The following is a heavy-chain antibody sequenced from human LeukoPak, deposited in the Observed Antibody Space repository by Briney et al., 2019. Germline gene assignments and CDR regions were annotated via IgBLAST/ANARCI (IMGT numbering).Heavy chain of an antibody. CDR3: ARGDYGDYVPPPFYYFDY. CDR2: ISAYNGNT. D-gene: IGHD4-17*01. J-gene: IGHJ4*02. V-gene: IGHV1-18*01. CDR1: GYTFTSYG. Sequence: ASVKVSCKASGYTFTSYGISWVRQAPGQGLEWMGWISAYNGNTNYAQKLQGRVTMTTDTSTSTAYMELRSLRSEDTAVYYCARGDYGDYVPPPFYYFDYWGQGTLVTVSS.